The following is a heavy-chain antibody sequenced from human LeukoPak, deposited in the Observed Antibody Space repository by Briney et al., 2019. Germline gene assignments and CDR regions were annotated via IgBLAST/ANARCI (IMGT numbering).Heavy chain of an antibody. J-gene: IGHJ4*02. CDR3: AREVAGAQPC. CDR1: GFIFSDAW. CDR2: IESKANGGTT. Sequence: GGSLRLSCAASGFIFSDAWMTWLRQAPGKELEWVGLIESKANGGTTHYAAPVKGRFTVSRDDSRSTLFLQMNSLKSEDTGVYYCAREVAGAQPCWGQGTLVTVSS. D-gene: IGHD1-26*01. V-gene: IGHV3-15*04.